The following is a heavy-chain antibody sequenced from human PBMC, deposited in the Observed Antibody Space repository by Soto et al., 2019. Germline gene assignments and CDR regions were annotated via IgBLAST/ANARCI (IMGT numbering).Heavy chain of an antibody. J-gene: IGHJ6*02. CDR2: IYYSGST. Sequence: SETLSLTCPVSGGSISSCSCCWIRIPQPPGQGRDGIGYIYYSGSTNYNPSLKSRVTISVDTSKNQFSLKLSSVTAADTAVYYCAREARSSYGSGSYRKVGGMDVWGQGTTVTVSS. CDR1: GGSISSCSCC. CDR3: AREARSSYGSGSYRKVGGMDV. D-gene: IGHD3-10*01. V-gene: IGHV4-61*01.